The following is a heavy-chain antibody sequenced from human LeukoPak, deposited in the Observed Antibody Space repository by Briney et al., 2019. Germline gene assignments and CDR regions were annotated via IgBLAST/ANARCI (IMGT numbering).Heavy chain of an antibody. CDR1: GSTLRSYC. D-gene: IGHD6-13*01. J-gene: IGHJ6*02. Sequence: PGRSPRPSLAASGSTLRSYCTRAVRQAPRKRLEWVASIKEVGSEKYYVGSVKGRFTISRDNAKSSLYLQMNSLRAEDRAVYYCSRDTSSWHAMDVWGQGTTVTMSS. CDR3: SRDTSSWHAMDV. CDR2: IKEVGSEK. V-gene: IGHV3-7*01.